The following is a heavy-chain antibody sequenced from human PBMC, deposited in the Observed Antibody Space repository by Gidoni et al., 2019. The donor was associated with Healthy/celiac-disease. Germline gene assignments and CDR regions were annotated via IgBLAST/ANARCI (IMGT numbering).Heavy chain of an antibody. CDR3: AKDLTIAAAGTSFDY. CDR2: ISGSGGST. J-gene: IGHJ4*02. V-gene: IGHV3-23*01. Sequence: EVQLLAYGGDLVQPGGSLRLSCAASGFTFSSYAMSWFRQAPGKGLEGVSAISGSGGSTYYADSVKGRFTISRDNSKNTLYLQMNSLRAEDTAVYYCAKDLTIAAAGTSFDYWGQGTLVTVSS. CDR1: GFTFSSYA. D-gene: IGHD6-13*01.